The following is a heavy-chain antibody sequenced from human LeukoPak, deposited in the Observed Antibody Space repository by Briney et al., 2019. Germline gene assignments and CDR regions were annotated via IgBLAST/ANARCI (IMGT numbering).Heavy chain of an antibody. V-gene: IGHV4-4*07. CDR3: ARDYYDSSGYAYWYFDL. Sequence: KPSETLSLTCTVSGGPISSYYWSWIRQPAGKGLEWIGRIYTSGSTNYNPSLKSRVTMSVDTSKNQFSLKLSSVTAADTAVYYCARDYYDSSGYAYWYFDLWGRGTLVTVSS. CDR1: GGPISSYY. J-gene: IGHJ2*01. CDR2: IYTSGST. D-gene: IGHD3-22*01.